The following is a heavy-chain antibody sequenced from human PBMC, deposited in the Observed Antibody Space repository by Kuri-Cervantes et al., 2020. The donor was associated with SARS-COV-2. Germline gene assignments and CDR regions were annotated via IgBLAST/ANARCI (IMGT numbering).Heavy chain of an antibody. CDR2: INHSGST. CDR3: ARVGAEVCNSASCYSRAFDY. D-gene: IGHD2-2*02. CDR1: GGSFSGYY. V-gene: IGHV4-34*01. J-gene: IGHJ4*02. Sequence: ESLKISCAVYGGSFSGYYWSWIRQPPGKGLEWIGEINHSGSTNYNPSLKTRVTISVNTSKNQFSLKLSSVTAADTAVYYCARVGAEVCNSASCYSRAFDYWGQGTLVTVSS.